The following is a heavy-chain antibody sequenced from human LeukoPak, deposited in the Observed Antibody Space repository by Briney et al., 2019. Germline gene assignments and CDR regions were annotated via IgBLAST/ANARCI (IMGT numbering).Heavy chain of an antibody. CDR2: IKQDGSEK. D-gene: IGHD5-24*01. Sequence: GGSLRLSCAASGFTFSSYWMSWVRQAPGKGLEWVANIKQDGSEKYYVDSVKGRFTISRDNAKNSLYLQMNSLRAEDTAVYYCAREGRDGYGAYAFDIWGQGTMVTVSS. CDR1: GFTFSSYW. V-gene: IGHV3-7*01. CDR3: AREGRDGYGAYAFDI. J-gene: IGHJ3*02.